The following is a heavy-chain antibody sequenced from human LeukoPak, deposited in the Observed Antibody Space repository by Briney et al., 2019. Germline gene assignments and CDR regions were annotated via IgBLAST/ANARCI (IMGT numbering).Heavy chain of an antibody. V-gene: IGHV1-8*03. Sequence: ASVKVSCKASGYTFTGYYIHWVRQAPGQGLEWMGWINSNSGNTGYAQKFQGRVTITRNTSISTAYMELSSLRSEDTAVYYCASGGPRDAFDIWGQGTMVTVSS. CDR3: ASGGPRDAFDI. J-gene: IGHJ3*02. CDR2: INSNSGNT. CDR1: GYTFTGYY.